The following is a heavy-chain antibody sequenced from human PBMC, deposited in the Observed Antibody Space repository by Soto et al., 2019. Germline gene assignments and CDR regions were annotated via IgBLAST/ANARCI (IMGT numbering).Heavy chain of an antibody. CDR1: GGSFSGYY. V-gene: IGHV4-34*01. Sequence: SETLSLTCAVYGGSFSGYYWSWIRQPPGKGLEWIGEINHSGSTNYNPSLRRRRTISVDTSKNQFSLKLSPVTTADTALYYCAREGVAAPYDYYGMDVWGQGSTVTVSS. CDR2: INHSGST. J-gene: IGHJ6*02. D-gene: IGHD2-15*01. CDR3: AREGVAAPYDYYGMDV.